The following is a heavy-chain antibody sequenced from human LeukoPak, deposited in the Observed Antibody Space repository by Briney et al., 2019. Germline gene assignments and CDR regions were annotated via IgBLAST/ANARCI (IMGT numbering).Heavy chain of an antibody. CDR2: ISGSGGST. J-gene: IGHJ4*02. D-gene: IGHD6-13*01. V-gene: IGHV3-23*01. CDR1: GFTFTSYA. Sequence: GGSLRLSCTASGFTFTSYAMSWVRQAPGKGLEWVSAISGSGGSTYYADSVKGRFTISRDNSKNTLYLQMNSLRAEDTAVYYCAKLLDSWYYFDYWGQGALVTVSS. CDR3: AKLLDSWYYFDY.